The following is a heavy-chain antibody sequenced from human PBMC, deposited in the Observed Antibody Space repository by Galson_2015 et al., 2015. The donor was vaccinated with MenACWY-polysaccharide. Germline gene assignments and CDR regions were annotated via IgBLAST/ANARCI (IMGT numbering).Heavy chain of an antibody. CDR1: GDSITSGGYF. CDR2: ISYDGGT. D-gene: IGHD3-16*01. Sequence: LSLTCTVSGDSITSGGYFWSWIRQHPGKGLEWIASISYDGGTYYNPSLKSRVTISADTPNNQFSLKLSSVTAADTAVYYCARGGRAVSNRNWFDPWGQETLVTVSS. V-gene: IGHV4-31*03. CDR3: ARGGRAVSNRNWFDP. J-gene: IGHJ5*02.